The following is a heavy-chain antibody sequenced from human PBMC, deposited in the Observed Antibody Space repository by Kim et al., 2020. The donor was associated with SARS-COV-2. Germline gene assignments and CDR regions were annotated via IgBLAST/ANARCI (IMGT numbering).Heavy chain of an antibody. V-gene: IGHV3-33*08. CDR1: GFTFSNYG. CDR2: IWYDGSNK. Sequence: GGSLRLSCAASGFTFSNYGMHWVRQAPGKGLEWVAVIWYDGSNKYYADSVKGRFTISRDNSKTTLYLQMNSLRAEDTAVYYCARGGYSLSVGLSYYWGQGTLVTVSS. J-gene: IGHJ4*02. D-gene: IGHD5-18*01. CDR3: ARGGYSLSVGLSYY.